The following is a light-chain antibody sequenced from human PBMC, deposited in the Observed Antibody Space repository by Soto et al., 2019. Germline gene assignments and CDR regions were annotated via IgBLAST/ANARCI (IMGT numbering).Light chain of an antibody. CDR2: DVS. V-gene: IGLV2-11*01. CDR1: SSDVGVYNY. CDR3: CAYAGSYTFV. Sequence: QSVLTQPRSVSGSPGQSVTISCTGTSSDVGVYNYVSWYQQYPCKAPKIMIYDVSKRPSGVPDRFSGSKSDNTASLTISGLQAEDEADYYCCAYAGSYTFVFGTGTKVTV. J-gene: IGLJ1*01.